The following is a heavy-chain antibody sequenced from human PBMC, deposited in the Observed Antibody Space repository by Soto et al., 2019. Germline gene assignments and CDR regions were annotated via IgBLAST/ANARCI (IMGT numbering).Heavy chain of an antibody. J-gene: IGHJ6*02. CDR1: CYTFSNYG. Sequence: QVQLVQSGAEVKKPGASVTVSCKTSCYTFSNYGINWVRHAPGQGLEWMGWISGYNGNTNYAQTVQGRVTMTNDTSTGTVYMELRSLKSDDTAIYYCSRFIMVGGWFDPNYYHGMDVWGQGTTVTVSS. CDR3: SRFIMVGGWFDPNYYHGMDV. CDR2: ISGYNGNT. D-gene: IGHD3-10*01. V-gene: IGHV1-18*01.